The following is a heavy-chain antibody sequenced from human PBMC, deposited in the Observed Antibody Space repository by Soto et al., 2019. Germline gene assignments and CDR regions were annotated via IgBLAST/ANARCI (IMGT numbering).Heavy chain of an antibody. D-gene: IGHD3-22*01. CDR2: IIPIFGTA. V-gene: IGHV1-69*01. CDR3: ANLGESSGYHISGY. Sequence: GASVKGYWKSSGDGFSRYAIGCVRPEPGKGLERMGGIIPIFGTANYAQKFQGRVTITADESTSTAYMELSSLRSEVTAVYFCANLGESSGYHISGYWGQGTLVT. J-gene: IGHJ4*02. CDR1: GDGFSRYA.